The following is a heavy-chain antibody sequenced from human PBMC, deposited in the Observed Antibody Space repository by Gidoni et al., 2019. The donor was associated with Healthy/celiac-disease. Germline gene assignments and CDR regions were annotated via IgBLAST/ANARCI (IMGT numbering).Heavy chain of an antibody. V-gene: IGHV3-7*03. Sequence: EVQLVESGGGLVQPGGSLRLSCAASGFTFSSYWMSWVRQAPGKGLEWVANIKQDGSEKYYVDSVKGRFTISRDNAKNSLYLQMNSLRAEDTAVYYCARMRLAHHRHFDYWGQGTLVTVSS. CDR2: IKQDGSEK. CDR3: ARMRLAHHRHFDY. J-gene: IGHJ4*02. D-gene: IGHD6-19*01. CDR1: GFTFSSYW.